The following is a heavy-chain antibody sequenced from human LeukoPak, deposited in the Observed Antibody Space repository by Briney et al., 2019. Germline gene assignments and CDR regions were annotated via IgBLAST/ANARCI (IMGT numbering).Heavy chain of an antibody. CDR3: AKGGYCSGSSCYSDY. J-gene: IGHJ4*02. CDR1: GGSISSYY. D-gene: IGHD2-15*01. Sequence: LSLTCTVSGGSISSYYWSWIRQPPGKGLEWVSGISWNSGNIGYADSVKGRFTISRDNAKNSLYLQMNSLRAEDAALYYCAKGGYCSGSSCYSDYWGQGTLVTVSS. V-gene: IGHV3-9*01. CDR2: ISWNSGNI.